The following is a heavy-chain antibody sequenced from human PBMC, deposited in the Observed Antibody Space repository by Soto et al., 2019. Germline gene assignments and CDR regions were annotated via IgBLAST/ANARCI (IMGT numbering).Heavy chain of an antibody. CDR1: GFTVSSNY. Sequence: VQLVESGGGLVQPGGSLRLSCAASGFTVSSNYMSWVRQAPGKGLEWVSVIYSGGSTYYADSVKGRFTISRDNSKNTLYLQMNSLRAEDTAVYYCARVTTTVTIDAFDIWGQGTMVTVSS. D-gene: IGHD4-17*01. J-gene: IGHJ3*02. V-gene: IGHV3-66*01. CDR3: ARVTTTVTIDAFDI. CDR2: IYSGGST.